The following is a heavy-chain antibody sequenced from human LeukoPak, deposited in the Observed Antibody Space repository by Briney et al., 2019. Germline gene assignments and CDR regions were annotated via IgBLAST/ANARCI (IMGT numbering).Heavy chain of an antibody. CDR3: ARESDSSGYAY. V-gene: IGHV3-21*01. CDR1: GFTFSSYS. J-gene: IGHJ4*02. Sequence: PGGSLRLSCAASGFTFSSYSMNWVRQAPGKGLEWVSSISSSSSYIYYADAAKGRFTISRDNHKNSLYLQMNSQRAEDTAVYYCARESDSSGYAYWGQGTLVTVSS. D-gene: IGHD3-22*01. CDR2: ISSSSSYI.